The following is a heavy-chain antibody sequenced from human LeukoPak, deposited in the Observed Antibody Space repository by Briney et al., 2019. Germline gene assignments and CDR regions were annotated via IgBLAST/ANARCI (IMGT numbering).Heavy chain of an antibody. V-gene: IGHV3-48*03. D-gene: IGHD6-13*01. CDR2: ISSSGSTI. CDR3: ASRTRYSSSWYSYYYGMDV. CDR1: GFTFSSYE. J-gene: IGHJ6*02. Sequence: GGSLRLSCVASGFTFSSYEMNWVRQAPGKGLEWVSYISSSGSTIYYAYSVKGRFTITRDNAKNSLYLQMNSLRAEDTAVYYCASRTRYSSSWYSYYYGMDVWGQGTTVTVSS.